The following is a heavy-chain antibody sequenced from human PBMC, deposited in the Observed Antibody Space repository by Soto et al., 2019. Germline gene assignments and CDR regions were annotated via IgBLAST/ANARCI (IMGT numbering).Heavy chain of an antibody. D-gene: IGHD6-13*01. J-gene: IGHJ6*02. CDR1: GYTFTSYG. CDR2: MNPNSGNT. V-gene: IGHV1-8*02. CDR3: ARGGKGYYYYGMDV. Sequence: ASVKVSCKASGYTFTSYGISWVRQAPGQGLEWMGWMNPNSGNTGYAQKFQGRVTMTRNTSISTAYMELSSLRSEDTAVYYCARGGKGYYYYGMDVWGQGTTVTVSS.